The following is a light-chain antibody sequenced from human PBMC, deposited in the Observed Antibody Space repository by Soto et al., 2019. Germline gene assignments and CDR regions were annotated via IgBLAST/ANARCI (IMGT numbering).Light chain of an antibody. V-gene: IGLV4-60*03. CDR1: SGHSSYI. CDR2: LEGSGSY. Sequence: QSVLTQSSSASASLGSSVKLTCTLSSGHSSYIIAWHQQQPGKAPRYLMKLEGSGSYNKGSGVPDRFSGSSSGADRYLTISNLQSEDEADYYCETWDSNTRGVFDGGTKVTVL. CDR3: ETWDSNTRGV. J-gene: IGLJ2*01.